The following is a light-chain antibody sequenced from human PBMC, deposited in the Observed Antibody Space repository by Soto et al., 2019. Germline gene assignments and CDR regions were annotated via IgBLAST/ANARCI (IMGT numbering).Light chain of an antibody. J-gene: IGKJ2*01. CDR3: QQYRSSPPYT. V-gene: IGKV3-20*01. Sequence: EIVLTQSPGTLSLSPGERATLSCRASQSVSSSYLAWYQQKPGQAPRLLIYRASSRATGIPDRFSGSGSGTAFTLTISRLEPEDFAVYYCQQYRSSPPYTFGQGTKLEIK. CDR2: RAS. CDR1: QSVSSSY.